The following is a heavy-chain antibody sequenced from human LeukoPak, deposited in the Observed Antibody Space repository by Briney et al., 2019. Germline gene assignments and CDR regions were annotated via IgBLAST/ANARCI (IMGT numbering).Heavy chain of an antibody. Sequence: QSGRSLRLSCAASGFTFSSYWMSWVRQAPGKGLEWVANINQDESQKYFVDSVKGRFTISRDNAKNSVYLQMNSLRAEDTAVYYCARQPFDFWGQGTLVTVSS. CDR1: GFTFSSYW. J-gene: IGHJ4*02. CDR3: ARQPFDF. V-gene: IGHV3-7*01. CDR2: INQDESQK.